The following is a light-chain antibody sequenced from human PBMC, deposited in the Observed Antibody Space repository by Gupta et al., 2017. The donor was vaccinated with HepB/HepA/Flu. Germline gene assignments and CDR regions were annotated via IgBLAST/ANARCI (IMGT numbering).Light chain of an antibody. J-gene: IGKJ3*01. V-gene: IGKV1-9*01. CDR3: QQISSYPLT. Sequence: DIQLTQSPSFLSASVGDRVIITCRASQGISSSLAWFQQKPGRAPNLLIYAASTLESGVPSRFSGSGSGTEFTLTISSLQPEDFATYYCQQISSYPLTFGPGTKVEVK. CDR1: QGISSS. CDR2: AAS.